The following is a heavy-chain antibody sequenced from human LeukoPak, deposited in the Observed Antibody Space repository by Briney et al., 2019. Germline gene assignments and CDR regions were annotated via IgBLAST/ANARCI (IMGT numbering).Heavy chain of an antibody. J-gene: IGHJ5*02. CDR1: GFTFDDYA. CDR2: ISWNSGSI. Sequence: GGSLRLSRAASGFTFDDYAMHWVRQAPGKGLEWVSGISWNSGSIGYADSVKGRFTISRDNAKNSLYLQMNSLRAEDTALYYCAKGRKQQLSTNWFDPWGQGTLVTVSS. CDR3: AKGRKQQLSTNWFDP. V-gene: IGHV3-9*01. D-gene: IGHD6-13*01.